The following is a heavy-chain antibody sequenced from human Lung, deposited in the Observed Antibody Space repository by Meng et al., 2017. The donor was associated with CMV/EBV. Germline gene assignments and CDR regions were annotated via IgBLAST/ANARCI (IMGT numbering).Heavy chain of an antibody. CDR3: ARGQFLAKANDAFHI. V-gene: IGHV1-2*02. CDR1: GYTFIGYH. J-gene: IGHJ3*02. Sequence: ASXXVSXKASGYTFIGYHIHWVRQAPGQGLEWMGWINPNPSCDDTAYAQKFQGRVIISRDMSISTAYKELNRLKPDDTAVYYCARGQFLAKANDAFHIWGQGTXVTVSS. D-gene: IGHD2-21*01. CDR2: INPNPSCDDT.